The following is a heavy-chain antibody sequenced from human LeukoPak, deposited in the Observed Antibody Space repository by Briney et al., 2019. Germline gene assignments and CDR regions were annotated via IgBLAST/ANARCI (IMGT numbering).Heavy chain of an antibody. CDR2: IYHSGST. J-gene: IGHJ4*02. V-gene: IGHV4-38-2*02. Sequence: SETLSLTCTVSGYSISSGYYWGWIRQPPGKGLEWIGSIYHSGSTYYNPSLKSRVTISVDTSKNQFSLKLSSVTAADTAVYYCARGDITMVVVVYFDYWGQGTLVTVSS. CDR3: ARGDITMVVVVYFDY. D-gene: IGHD3-22*01. CDR1: GYSISSGYY.